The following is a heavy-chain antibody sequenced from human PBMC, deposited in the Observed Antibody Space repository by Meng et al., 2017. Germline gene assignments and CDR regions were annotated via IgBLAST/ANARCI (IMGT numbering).Heavy chain of an antibody. V-gene: IGHV3-53*02. Sequence: VPLAETGGGLIQPGGYLRLSCTASGFSVTTSYMSWVRQAPGKGLEWVSVIYSGGSTYYADSVKGRFSISRDNSKNTLYLQMNSLRAEDTAVYFCARDSSSGWYHNYWGQGTLVTVSS. D-gene: IGHD6-19*01. CDR2: IYSGGST. J-gene: IGHJ4*02. CDR1: GFSVTTSY. CDR3: ARDSSSGWYHNY.